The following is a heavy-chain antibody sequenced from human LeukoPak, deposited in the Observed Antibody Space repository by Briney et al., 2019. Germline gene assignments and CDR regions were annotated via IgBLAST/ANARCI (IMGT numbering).Heavy chain of an antibody. CDR2: ISAYNGNT. CDR1: GYTFTSYG. CDR3: ASGSYSSGWYTADDAFDI. J-gene: IGHJ3*02. V-gene: IGHV1-18*01. D-gene: IGHD6-19*01. Sequence: ASVKVSCKASGYTFTSYGISWVRQAPGQGLVWMGWISAYNGNTNYAQKLQGRVTMTTDTSTSTAYMELRSLRSDDTAVYYCASGSYSSGWYTADDAFDIWGQGTMVTVSS.